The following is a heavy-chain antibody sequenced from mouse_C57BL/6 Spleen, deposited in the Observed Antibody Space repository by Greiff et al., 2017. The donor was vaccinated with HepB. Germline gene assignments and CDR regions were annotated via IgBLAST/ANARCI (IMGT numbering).Heavy chain of an antibody. CDR2: ISSGGDYI. J-gene: IGHJ1*03. CDR1: GFTFSSYA. CDR3: TRGLLHRYWYFDV. D-gene: IGHD2-3*01. V-gene: IGHV5-9-1*02. Sequence: EVHLVESGEGLVKPGGSLKLSCAASGFTFSSYAMSWVRQTPEKRLEWVAYISSGGDYIYYADNVKGRFTISRDNARNTLYLQMSSLKSEDTAMYYCTRGLLHRYWYFDVWGTGTTVTVSS.